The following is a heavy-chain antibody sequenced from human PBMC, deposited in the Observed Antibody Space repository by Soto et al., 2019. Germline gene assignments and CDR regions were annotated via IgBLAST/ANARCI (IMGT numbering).Heavy chain of an antibody. V-gene: IGHV1-69*12. CDR2: IIPIFGTA. J-gene: IGHJ5*02. CDR1: GGTFSSYA. CDR3: ARALLVPADHYPELLYNWFDP. Sequence: QVQLVQSGAEVKKPGSSVKVSCKASGGTFSSYAISWVRQAPGQGLEWMGGIIPIFGTANYAQKFQGRVTITADESTSTAYMELSSLRSEDTAVYYCARALLVPADHYPELLYNWFDPWGQGTLVTVSS. D-gene: IGHD2-2*01.